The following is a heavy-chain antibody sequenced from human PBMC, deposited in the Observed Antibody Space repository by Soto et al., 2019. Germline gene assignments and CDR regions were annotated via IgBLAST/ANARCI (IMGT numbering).Heavy chain of an antibody. Sequence: SETLSLTCTVSGGSISSGGYYWSWIRQHPGKGLEWIGYIYYSGSTYYNPSLKSRVTISVDTSKNQFSLKLSSVTAADTAVYYCGYGDYEGWFDYWGQGTLVTAPQ. J-gene: IGHJ4*02. CDR2: IYYSGST. V-gene: IGHV4-31*03. CDR1: GGSISSGGYY. CDR3: GYGDYEGWFDY. D-gene: IGHD4-17*01.